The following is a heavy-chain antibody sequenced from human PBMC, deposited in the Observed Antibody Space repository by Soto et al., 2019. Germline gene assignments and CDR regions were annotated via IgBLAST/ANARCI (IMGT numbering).Heavy chain of an antibody. V-gene: IGHV3-30*18. Sequence: VQLVESGGGVVQPGRSLRLSCAASGFPFSDYAMHWVRQAPCKGLEWVAVVSHDGRNTHYAASVKGRFTISRDSSKNTVSLEMTSLRAEDTAVYYCAKGGRQWMVTSDFNYWGQGALVTVSS. CDR3: AKGGRQWMVTSDFNY. J-gene: IGHJ4*02. CDR1: GFPFSDYA. D-gene: IGHD6-19*01. CDR2: VSHDGRNT.